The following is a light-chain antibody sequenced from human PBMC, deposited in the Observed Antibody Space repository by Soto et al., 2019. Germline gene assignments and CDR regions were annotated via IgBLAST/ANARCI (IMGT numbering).Light chain of an antibody. CDR1: SSDVGGYKY. CDR2: EVS. Sequence: QSALTQPASVSGSPGQSITISCTGSSSDVGGYKYVSWHQQYPGKVPKLLIFEVSKRPSGVPDRFSGSKSGNTASLTISGLQAEDEADYYCCSYAGSSYVFGTGTQLTVL. J-gene: IGLJ1*01. V-gene: IGLV2-8*01. CDR3: CSYAGSSYV.